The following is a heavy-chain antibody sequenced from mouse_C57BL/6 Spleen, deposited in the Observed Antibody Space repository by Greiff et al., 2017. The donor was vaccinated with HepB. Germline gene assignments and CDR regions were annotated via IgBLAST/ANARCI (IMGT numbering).Heavy chain of an antibody. V-gene: IGHV5-12*01. CDR2: ISNGGGST. CDR3: ARHRNGSPFDY. Sequence: DVMLVESGGGLVQPGGSLKLSCAASGFTFSDYYMYWVRQTPEKRLEWVAYISNGGGSTYYPDTVKGRFTISRDNAKNTLYLQMSRLKSEDTAMYYCARHRNGSPFDYWGQGTTLTVSS. D-gene: IGHD1-1*01. J-gene: IGHJ2*01. CDR1: GFTFSDYY.